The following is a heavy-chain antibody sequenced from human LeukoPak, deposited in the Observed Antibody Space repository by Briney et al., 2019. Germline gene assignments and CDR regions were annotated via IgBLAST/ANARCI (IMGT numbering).Heavy chain of an antibody. CDR3: ARGRLGYYDRSGLDY. V-gene: IGHV4-59*01. CDR2: IYYSGST. CDR1: GGSISSYY. D-gene: IGHD3-22*01. J-gene: IGHJ4*02. Sequence: SETLSLTCTVSGGSISSYYWNWIRQPPGKGLERIGYIYYSGSTNYNPSLKSRVTTSVDTSKNQFSLKLSSVTAADTAVYYCARGRLGYYDRSGLDYWGQGTLVTVSS.